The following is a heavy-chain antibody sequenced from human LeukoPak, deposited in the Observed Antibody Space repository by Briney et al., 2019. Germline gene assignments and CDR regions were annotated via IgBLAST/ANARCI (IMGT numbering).Heavy chain of an antibody. Sequence: QPGGSLRLSCAASGFTFNRYWMHWVRQAPGKGRVWVSRIINDGSSTNYTDSLKSRFTTSRDNAKNTLYLQMNSLRAEDTAVYYCALRYCTSTSCYPYFDYWGQGTVVTVSS. D-gene: IGHD2-2*01. J-gene: IGHJ4*02. V-gene: IGHV3-74*01. CDR1: GFTFNRYW. CDR3: ALRYCTSTSCYPYFDY. CDR2: IINDGSST.